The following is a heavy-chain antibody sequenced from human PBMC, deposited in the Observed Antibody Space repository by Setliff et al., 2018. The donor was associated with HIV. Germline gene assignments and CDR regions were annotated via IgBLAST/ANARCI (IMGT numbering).Heavy chain of an antibody. J-gene: IGHJ4*02. CDR2: INHSGKS. CDR3: ATKAMIRGKPFDH. D-gene: IGHD3-10*01. Sequence: PSETLSLTCAVYGGPSSGYYWSWLRQPPKRGLEWIGEINHSGKSNFNPSLKSRLNISVDTSKNQFSLKLNSLTAADTAVYFCATKAMIRGKPFDHWGQGMLVTV. V-gene: IGHV4-34*01. CDR1: GGPSSGYY.